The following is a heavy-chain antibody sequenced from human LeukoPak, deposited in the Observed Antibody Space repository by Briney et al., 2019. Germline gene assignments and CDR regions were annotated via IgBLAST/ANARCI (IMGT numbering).Heavy chain of an antibody. Sequence: ASVKVSLTASGYTFTSYGISWGRQAPGHRLEGMGWISAYNGNTNYAQKLQGRVTMTTDTSTSTAYMELRSLRSDDTAVYYCARPPEAYYYDSSGYYLDYWGQGTLVTVSS. CDR2: ISAYNGNT. V-gene: IGHV1-18*01. CDR3: ARPPEAYYYDSSGYYLDY. J-gene: IGHJ4*02. D-gene: IGHD3-22*01. CDR1: GYTFTSYG.